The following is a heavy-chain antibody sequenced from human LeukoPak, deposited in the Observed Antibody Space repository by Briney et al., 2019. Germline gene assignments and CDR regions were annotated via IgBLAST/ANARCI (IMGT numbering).Heavy chain of an antibody. Sequence: PGGSLRLSCAASGFTFSSYAMSWVRQPPGKGLEGVSTFRGSCDTTYYADSVNGRFTISRDNSKNTLFLHMTSLRPEDTAVYYCAKDKYTNSSKVDCWGQGTLVTVSS. CDR3: AKDKYTNSSKVDC. CDR1: GFTFSSYA. J-gene: IGHJ4*02. CDR2: FRGSCDTT. D-gene: IGHD6-13*01. V-gene: IGHV3-23*01.